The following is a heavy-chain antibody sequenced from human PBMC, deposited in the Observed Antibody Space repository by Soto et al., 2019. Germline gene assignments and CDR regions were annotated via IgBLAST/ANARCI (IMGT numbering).Heavy chain of an antibody. CDR1: GFTVSSNY. V-gene: IGHV3-53*01. CDR2: IYSGGST. J-gene: IGHJ3*02. CDR3: ARFRTSGSYSSSAFDI. Sequence: PGGSLRLSCAASGFTVSSNYMSWVRQAPGKGLEWVSVIYSGGSTYYADSVKGRFTISRDNSKNTLYLQMNSLRAEDTAVYYCARFRTSGSYSSSAFDIWGQGTMVTVSS. D-gene: IGHD1-26*01.